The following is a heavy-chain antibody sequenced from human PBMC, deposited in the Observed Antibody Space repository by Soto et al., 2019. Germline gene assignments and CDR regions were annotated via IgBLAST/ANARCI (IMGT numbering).Heavy chain of an antibody. CDR1: ADTFNSYS. V-gene: IGHV1-69*01. J-gene: IGHJ5*02. CDR3: ARSLEGTTVTNWFDP. CDR2: ITPVFGTA. D-gene: IGHD4-17*01. Sequence: QVQLVQSGAEVKKPGSSVKVSCKASADTFNSYSLSWLRQAPGQRLEWMGGITPVFGTADYAKSFEDRLTITADDSTSTVYMELSSLRSDDTAVYYCARSLEGTTVTNWFDPWGQGALVTVSP.